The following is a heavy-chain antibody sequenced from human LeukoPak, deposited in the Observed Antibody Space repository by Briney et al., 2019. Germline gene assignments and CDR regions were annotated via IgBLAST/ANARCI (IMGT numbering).Heavy chain of an antibody. V-gene: IGHV3-7*01. CDR1: GFTFIGYG. CDR3: ARGRSSLFDY. CDR2: IKQDGSEK. D-gene: IGHD6-6*01. Sequence: GGPLRLSYAASGFTFIGYGGSGVRKPQGKGWGGVANIKQDGSEKYYVDSVKGRFTISRDNAKNSLYLQMNSLRAEDTAVYYCARGRSSLFDYWGQGTLVTVSS. J-gene: IGHJ4*02.